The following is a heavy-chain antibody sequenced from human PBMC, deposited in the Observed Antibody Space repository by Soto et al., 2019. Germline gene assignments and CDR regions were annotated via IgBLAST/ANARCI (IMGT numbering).Heavy chain of an antibody. D-gene: IGHD4-4*01. V-gene: IGHV1-18*01. CDR2: ISAYNGNT. J-gene: IGHJ6*02. CDR3: AREGHFTVTTASYYYGMDX. CDR1: GYTFTSYG. Sequence: VSVKVSCKSSGYTFTSYGISWVRQAPGQGLEWMGLISAYNGNTNYAHKLQGRVTMTTDTSTSPAYMELRSLRSDDTAVYYCAREGHFTVTTASYYYGMDXWGQGTTVTVS.